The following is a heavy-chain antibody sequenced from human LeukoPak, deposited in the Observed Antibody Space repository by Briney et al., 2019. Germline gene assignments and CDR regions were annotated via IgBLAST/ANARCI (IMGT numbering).Heavy chain of an antibody. CDR3: ARRSYGSGSYYPNYYFDY. Sequence: GESLQISCKGSGYSFTSYWIGWVRQLPGKGLEGMGIIYPGDSDTRYSPSFQGQVTISADKSISTAYLQWSSLKASDTAMYSCARRSYGSGSYYPNYYFDYWGQGTLVTVSS. CDR1: GYSFTSYW. J-gene: IGHJ4*02. CDR2: IYPGDSDT. V-gene: IGHV5-51*01. D-gene: IGHD3-10*01.